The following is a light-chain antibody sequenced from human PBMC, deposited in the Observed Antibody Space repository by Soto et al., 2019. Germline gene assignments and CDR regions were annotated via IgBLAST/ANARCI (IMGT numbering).Light chain of an antibody. J-gene: IGLJ3*02. Sequence: QSVLTQPPSASGTPGQRVTISCSGSSSNIETNTVNWYKQLPGMSPKLLIHSDNQRPSGVPDRFSGSKSGTSASLAISGLQPEDEADYSCAAWDDSLNGVTWVFGGGTKLTVL. CDR2: SDN. V-gene: IGLV1-44*01. CDR1: SSNIETNT. CDR3: AAWDDSLNGVTWV.